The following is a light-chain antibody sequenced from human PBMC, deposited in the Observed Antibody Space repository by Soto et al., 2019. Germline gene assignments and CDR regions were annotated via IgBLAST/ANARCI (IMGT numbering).Light chain of an antibody. J-gene: IGLJ1*01. CDR2: EVS. CDR1: SSDVGSYNL. V-gene: IGLV2-23*02. CDR3: CSYAGSSTFYV. Sequence: SVVTQAGSVSGSPGQSITISCTGTSSDVGSYNLVSWYQQHPGKAPKLMIYEVSKRPSGVSNRFSGSKSGNTASLTISGLQAEDEADYYCCSYAGSSTFYVFGTGTKVT.